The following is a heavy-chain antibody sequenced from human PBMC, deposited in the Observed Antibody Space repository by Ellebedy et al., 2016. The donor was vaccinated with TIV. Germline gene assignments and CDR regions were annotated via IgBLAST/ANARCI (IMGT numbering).Heavy chain of an antibody. CDR2: LHPSGTP. Sequence: SETLSLTCAVSGVSITSHFWTWIRQPAGGGLEWIGRLHPSGTPNYNPSLKSRVIMSRDTSKDQFSLKLSSGTAADTAVYYCARHGPQWFDAFDLWGQGTLVTVSS. J-gene: IGHJ3*01. CDR1: GVSITSHF. V-gene: IGHV4-4*07. D-gene: IGHD3-22*01. CDR3: ARHGPQWFDAFDL.